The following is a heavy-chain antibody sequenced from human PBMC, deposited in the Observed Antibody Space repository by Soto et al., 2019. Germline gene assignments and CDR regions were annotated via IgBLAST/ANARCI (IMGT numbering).Heavy chain of an antibody. V-gene: IGHV3-15*01. J-gene: IGHJ5*02. CDR3: TPFTRFCSGGGCTAS. CDR2: IKSTTEGGIT. Sequence: GGSLRLSCAASGFTFTNAWMSWVRQAPGNGLEWVGRIKSTTEGGITDYAAPVKGRFTISRDDSKNTLYLQMISLKTEDTAVYYCTPFTRFCSGGGCTASWGQGTLVTVSS. D-gene: IGHD2-15*01. CDR1: GFTFTNAW.